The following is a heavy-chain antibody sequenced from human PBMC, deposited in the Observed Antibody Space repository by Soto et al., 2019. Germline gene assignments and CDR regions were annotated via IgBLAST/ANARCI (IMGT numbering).Heavy chain of an antibody. CDR2: IYYSGST. CDR3: ATQEGGSGWLNYYYYGMDV. V-gene: IGHV4-59*08. Sequence: SETLSLTCTVSGGSISSYYWSWIRQPPGKGLEWIGYIYYSGSTNYNPSLKSRVTISVDTSKNQFSLKLSSVTAADTAVYYCATQEGGSGWLNYYYYGMDVWGQGTTVTVSS. J-gene: IGHJ6*02. D-gene: IGHD6-19*01. CDR1: GGSISSYY.